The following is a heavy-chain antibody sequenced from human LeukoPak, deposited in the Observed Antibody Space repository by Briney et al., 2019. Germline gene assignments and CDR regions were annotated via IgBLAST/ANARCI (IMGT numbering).Heavy chain of an antibody. CDR3: ARDPVRGMDV. Sequence: GGSLRLSCAASGFTFSRSNMSWVRQAPGKGLEWVSYIGSSSRSIYYADSVKGRFTISRDDAKNSLYLQMNSLRDEDTAVYYCARDPVRGMDVWGQGTTVTVSS. D-gene: IGHD3-10*01. CDR2: IGSSSRSI. CDR1: GFTFSRSN. V-gene: IGHV3-48*02. J-gene: IGHJ6*02.